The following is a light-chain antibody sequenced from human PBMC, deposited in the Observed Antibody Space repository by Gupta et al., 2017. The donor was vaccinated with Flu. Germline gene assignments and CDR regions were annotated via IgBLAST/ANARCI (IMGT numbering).Light chain of an antibody. CDR2: GKN. CDR1: SLRSYN. CDR3: NSRDSSANHVV. J-gene: IGLJ2*01. V-gene: IGLV3-19*01. Sequence: SLRSYNASWYLQKPGQAPVLVIHGKNNRPSGIPDRFSGSSSGYTASLTITGAQAEDEADYYCNSRDSSANHVVFGGGTKLTVL.